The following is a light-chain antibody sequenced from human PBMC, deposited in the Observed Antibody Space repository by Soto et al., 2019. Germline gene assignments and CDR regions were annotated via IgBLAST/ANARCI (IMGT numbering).Light chain of an antibody. CDR2: DAS. V-gene: IGKV3D-20*02. Sequence: DTVWTQSPGTLSFSPGDRATLSCSARQSVCTSYLACYQQKAGQAPRLLIYDASNRATGIPARLGGSSCGKVFTLTISRLQSEDGAVYDGQQFNNWTQTFGQGTKVDIK. CDR1: QSVCTSY. CDR3: QQFNNWTQT. J-gene: IGKJ1*01.